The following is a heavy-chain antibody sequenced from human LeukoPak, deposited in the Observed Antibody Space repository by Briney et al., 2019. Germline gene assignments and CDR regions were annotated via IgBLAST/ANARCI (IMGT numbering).Heavy chain of an antibody. CDR2: IYYSGST. Sequence: SETLSLTCTVSGGSISSYYWSWIRQPPGKGLEWIGDIYYSGSTNYNPSLKSRVTISVDTSKNQFYLKLSSVTAAHTAVYYCARSPRAYDSSGYYYYFDYWGQGTLVTVSS. CDR3: ARSPRAYDSSGYYYYFDY. CDR1: GGSISSYY. D-gene: IGHD3-22*01. J-gene: IGHJ4*02. V-gene: IGHV4-59*08.